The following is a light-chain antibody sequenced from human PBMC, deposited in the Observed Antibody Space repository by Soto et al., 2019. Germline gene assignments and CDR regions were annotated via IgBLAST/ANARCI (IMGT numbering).Light chain of an antibody. Sequence: EIVLTQSPGTLSLSPGERATLSCRASESVYINSLAWYQQKPGQAPRLLIYGASTRATAIPDRFSGSGSGTDFALTISRLEPEDFAMYYCQQYDASPFTFGPGTRVYIK. CDR3: QQYDASPFT. V-gene: IGKV3-20*01. J-gene: IGKJ3*01. CDR2: GAS. CDR1: ESVYINS.